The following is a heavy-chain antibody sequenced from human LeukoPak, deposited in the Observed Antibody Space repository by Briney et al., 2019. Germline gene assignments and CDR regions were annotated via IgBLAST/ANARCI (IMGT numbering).Heavy chain of an antibody. CDR1: GFTFSWYG. CDR3: VKDLSDRDVDY. CDR2: ISKNGGNT. V-gene: IGHV3-64D*06. J-gene: IGHJ4*02. D-gene: IGHD2-21*02. Sequence: GGSLRLSCLGSGFTFSWYGMNWVRQAPGRGLEYVSAISKNGGNTYYVDSVRGRFTISRDNSKNTLYLQMNSLRVEDTAVYFCVKDLSDRDVDYWGQGTLVTVSS.